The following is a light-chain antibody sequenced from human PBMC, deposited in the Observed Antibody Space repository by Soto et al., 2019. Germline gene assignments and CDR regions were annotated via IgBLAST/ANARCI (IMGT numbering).Light chain of an antibody. CDR3: QQYGSSPTT. V-gene: IGKV3-20*01. CDR1: QSVSTSY. J-gene: IGKJ1*01. CDR2: GAS. Sequence: VLTQSPGTLSLSPGETATLSCRASQSVSTSYLAWYQQKPGQAPRLLIFGASSRATGIPDRFIGSGSGTDFTLTISRLEPEDFAVYYCQQYGSSPTTFGQGTKVEIK.